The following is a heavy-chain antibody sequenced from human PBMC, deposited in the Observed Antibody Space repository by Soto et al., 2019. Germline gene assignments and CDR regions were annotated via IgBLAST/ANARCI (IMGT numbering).Heavy chain of an antibody. CDR1: GGSISSSSYY. V-gene: IGHV4-39*01. CDR2: IYYSGST. CDR3: ARHGLHLGELSFFDY. Sequence: PSETLSLTCTVSGGSISSSSYYWGWIRQPPGKGLEWIGSIYYSGSTYYNPSLKSRVTISVDTSKNQFSLKLSSVTAADTAVYYCARHGLHLGELSFFDYWGQGTLVTVSS. D-gene: IGHD3-16*02. J-gene: IGHJ4*02.